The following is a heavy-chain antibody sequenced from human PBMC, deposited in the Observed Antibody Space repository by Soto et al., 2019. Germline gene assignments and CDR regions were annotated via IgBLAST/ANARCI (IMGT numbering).Heavy chain of an antibody. Sequence: RLSCAASGFTFSSYGMHWVRQAPGKGLEWVAVISYDGSNKYYADSVKGRFTISRDNSKNTLYLQMNSLRAEDTAVYYCAKPKNSYGYEGNFDYWGQGTLVTVSS. V-gene: IGHV3-30*18. CDR3: AKPKNSYGYEGNFDY. CDR1: GFTFSSYG. CDR2: ISYDGSNK. D-gene: IGHD5-18*01. J-gene: IGHJ4*02.